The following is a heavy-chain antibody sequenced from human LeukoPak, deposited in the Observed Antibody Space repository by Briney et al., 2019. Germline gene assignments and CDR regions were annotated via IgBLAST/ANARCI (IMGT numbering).Heavy chain of an antibody. V-gene: IGHV3-7*03. CDR2: VNRDGSET. Sequence: GGSLRLSCAASGFALGSHWMTWVRQVPGRGPEWVANVNRDGSETYYLDSVKGRFTISKDNAKNSLYLQMNSLRAEDTALYHCARNNGMDVWGQGTTVIVSS. CDR1: GFALGSHW. J-gene: IGHJ6*02. CDR3: ARNNGMDV.